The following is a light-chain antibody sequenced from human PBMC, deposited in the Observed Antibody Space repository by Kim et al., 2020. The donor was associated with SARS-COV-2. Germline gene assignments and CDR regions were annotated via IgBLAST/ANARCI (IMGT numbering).Light chain of an antibody. J-gene: IGKJ1*01. V-gene: IGKV1-5*03. CDR1: QSISSW. CDR3: QQYNSYSRT. CDR2: KAS. Sequence: DIQMTQSPSTLSASVGDRVTITCRASQSISSWLAWYQQKPGKAPKLLIYKASSLESGVPSRFSGSGSGTEFTLTISSLQPDDFATYYCQQYNSYSRTFGQGTQVDLK.